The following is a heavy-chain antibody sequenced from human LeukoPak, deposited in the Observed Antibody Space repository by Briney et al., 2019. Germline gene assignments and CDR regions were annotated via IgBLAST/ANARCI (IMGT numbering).Heavy chain of an antibody. CDR2: IYYSGST. D-gene: IGHD2-8*01. CDR1: GASISSSIYY. J-gene: IGHJ4*02. V-gene: IGHV4-39*01. CDR3: ARQERYCSNGVCLKHFDY. Sequence: SETLSLTCTVSGASISSSIYYWGWIRQPPGKGLEWIGRIYYSGSTYYNPFLKSRVTISVDTSKNQFSLKLSSVTAADTAVYYCARQERYCSNGVCLKHFDYWGQGTLVTVSS.